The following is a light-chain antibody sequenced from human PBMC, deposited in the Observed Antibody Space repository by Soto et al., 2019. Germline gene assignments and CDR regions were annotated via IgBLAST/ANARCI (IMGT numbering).Light chain of an antibody. J-gene: IGLJ1*01. CDR1: SSDVGGYNY. CDR3: SSYTTSSPYV. CDR2: EVS. V-gene: IGLV2-14*01. Sequence: QSALTQPASVSGSPGQSIAISCTGTSSDVGGYNYVSWYQQHPGKAPKLLISEVSNRPSGVSDRFSGSKSGNTASLTISGLQVDDEADYFCSSYTTSSPYVFGAGTKLTVL.